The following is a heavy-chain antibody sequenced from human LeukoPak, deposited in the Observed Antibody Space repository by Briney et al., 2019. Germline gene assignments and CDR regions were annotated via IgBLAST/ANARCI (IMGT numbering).Heavy chain of an antibody. D-gene: IGHD3-22*01. J-gene: IGHJ4*02. CDR1: GGSISSSSYY. CDR2: IYYSGST. Sequence: SETLSLTCTVSGGSISSSSYYWGWIRQPPGKGLEWIGSIYYSGSTYYNPSLKSRVTISVDTSKNQFSLKLSSVTAADTAVYYCASIGSSGYIDYWGQGTLVTVSS. CDR3: ASIGSSGYIDY. V-gene: IGHV4-39*07.